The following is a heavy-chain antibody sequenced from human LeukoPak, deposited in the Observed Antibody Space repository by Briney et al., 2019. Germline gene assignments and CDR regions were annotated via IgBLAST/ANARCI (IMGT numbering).Heavy chain of an antibody. J-gene: IGHJ4*02. D-gene: IGHD3-10*01. CDR3: ARQDTGVRGVSFDY. Sequence: GGSLRLSCAASGFTFSSYSMNWVRQAPGKGLEWVSSISSSSNYIYYVDSLKGRFTISRDNAKNSLYLQMNSLRAEDTAVYYCARQDTGVRGVSFDYWGQGTLVTVSS. CDR1: GFTFSSYS. CDR2: ISSSSNYI. V-gene: IGHV3-21*01.